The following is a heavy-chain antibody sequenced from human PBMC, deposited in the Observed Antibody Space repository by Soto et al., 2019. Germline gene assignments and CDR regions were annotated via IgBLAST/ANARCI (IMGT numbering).Heavy chain of an antibody. D-gene: IGHD3-10*01. CDR2: IYTSGST. CDR1: GGSISSYY. V-gene: IGHV4-4*07. Sequence: QVQLQESGPGLVKPSETLSLTCTVSGGSISSYYWCWIRQPAGKGLEWIGRIYTSGSTNYNPSLESRVTMSVDTCKIQYSLMLGAVTAADTAVDYCSRVVMVPGPGGWFDPWGQGNLVTVSS. J-gene: IGHJ5*02. CDR3: SRVVMVPGPGGWFDP.